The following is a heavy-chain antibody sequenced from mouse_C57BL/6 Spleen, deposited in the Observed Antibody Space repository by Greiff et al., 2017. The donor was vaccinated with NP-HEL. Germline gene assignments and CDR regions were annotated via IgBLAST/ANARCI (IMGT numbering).Heavy chain of an antibody. Sequence: QVQLQQSGAELVKPGASVKISCKASGYAFSSYWMNWVKQRPGKGLEWIGQIYPGDGDTNYNGKFKGKATLTADKSSSTAYMQLSSLTSEDSAVYFCARDGNYVLYFDYWGQGTTLTVSS. CDR3: ARDGNYVLYFDY. J-gene: IGHJ2*01. V-gene: IGHV1-80*01. CDR2: IYPGDGDT. D-gene: IGHD2-1*01. CDR1: GYAFSSYW.